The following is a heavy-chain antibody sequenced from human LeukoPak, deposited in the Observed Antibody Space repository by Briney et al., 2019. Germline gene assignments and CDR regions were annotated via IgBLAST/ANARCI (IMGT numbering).Heavy chain of an antibody. J-gene: IGHJ5*02. CDR3: AGGYCSGGSCYSEDNWFDP. CDR1: GYTFTSYY. CDR2: INPSGGST. Sequence: GASVKVSCKASGYTFTSYYMHWVRQAPGQGLEWMGIINPSGGSTSYAQKFQGRVTMTRDTSISTAYMELSRLRSDDTAVYYCAGGYCSGGSCYSEDNWFDPWGQGTLVTVSS. D-gene: IGHD2-15*01. V-gene: IGHV1-46*01.